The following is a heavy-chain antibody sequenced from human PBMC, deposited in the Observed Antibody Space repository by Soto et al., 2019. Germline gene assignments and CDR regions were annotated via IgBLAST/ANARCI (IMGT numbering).Heavy chain of an antibody. V-gene: IGHV3-13*01. CDR2: IGTAGDT. Sequence: EVQLVESGGGLVQPGGSLRLSCAASGFIFSSYDMHWVRQATGKGLEWVSAIGTAGDTYYPGSVKGRFTISRENAKNSLYLQMNSLRAGHTAVYYCARSYYYDSSGYYYLWYFDLWGRGTLVTVSS. J-gene: IGHJ2*01. D-gene: IGHD3-22*01. CDR3: ARSYYYDSSGYYYLWYFDL. CDR1: GFIFSSYD.